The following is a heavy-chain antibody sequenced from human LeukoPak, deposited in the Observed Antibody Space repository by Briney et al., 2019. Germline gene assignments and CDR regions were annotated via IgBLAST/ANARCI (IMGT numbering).Heavy chain of an antibody. J-gene: IGHJ5*02. CDR1: GYTSTNYG. CDR3: AMITYYFWSGYYMPDDP. D-gene: IGHD3-3*01. Sequence: GASVKVSRKASGYTSTNYGISWVRQAPGQGLEWMGWISIYNGNTDYAQKLRGRVTMTTDTSTSTSYMERRSLRSDDTGVYYCAMITYYFWSGYYMPDDPWGQGTLVTVSS. CDR2: ISIYNGNT. V-gene: IGHV1-18*01.